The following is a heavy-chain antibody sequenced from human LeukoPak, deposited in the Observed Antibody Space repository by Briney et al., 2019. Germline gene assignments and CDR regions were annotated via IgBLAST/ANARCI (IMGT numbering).Heavy chain of an antibody. Sequence: TGGSLRLSCAASGFTFSSYAMHWVRQAPGKGLEWVAVISYDGSNKYYADSVKGRFTISRDNSKNTLYLQMNSLRAEDTAVYYCASFSSGQERFKNWGQGTLVTVSS. CDR2: ISYDGSNK. V-gene: IGHV3-30*04. D-gene: IGHD6-19*01. J-gene: IGHJ4*02. CDR1: GFTFSSYA. CDR3: ASFSSGQERFKN.